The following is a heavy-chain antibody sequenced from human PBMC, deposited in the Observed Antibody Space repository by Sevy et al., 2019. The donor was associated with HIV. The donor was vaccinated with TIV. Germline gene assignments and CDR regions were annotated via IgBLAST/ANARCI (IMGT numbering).Heavy chain of an antibody. CDR3: ARRRDGDYVGWFDP. V-gene: IGHV4-39*01. D-gene: IGHD4-17*01. Sequence: SETLSLTCNVSGGSISSSSYYWDWIRQPPGKGLEWIGSIYYSGDTYYNPSLKSRVTISVDTSKNQFSLKLSSVTAADTAVYHCARRRDGDYVGWFDPWGQGTLVTVSS. CDR1: GGSISSSSYY. CDR2: IYYSGDT. J-gene: IGHJ5*02.